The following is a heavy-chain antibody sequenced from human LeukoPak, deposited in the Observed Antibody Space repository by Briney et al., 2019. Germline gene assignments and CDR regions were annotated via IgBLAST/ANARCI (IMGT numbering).Heavy chain of an antibody. CDR2: ISYDGSNK. Sequence: GGSLRLSCAASGFTFSSYAMHRVRQAPGKGLEWVAVISYDGSNKYYADSVKGRFTISRDNSKNTQYLQMNSLRAEDTAVYYCEGSGHTDFDYWGQGTLVTVSS. CDR3: EGSGHTDFDY. J-gene: IGHJ4*02. D-gene: IGHD2-15*01. V-gene: IGHV3-30-3*01. CDR1: GFTFSSYA.